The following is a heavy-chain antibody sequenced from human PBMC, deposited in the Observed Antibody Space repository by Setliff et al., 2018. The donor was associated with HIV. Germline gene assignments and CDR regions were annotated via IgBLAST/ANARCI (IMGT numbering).Heavy chain of an antibody. CDR3: ASAGAWQRNALDI. CDR2: INPTGGST. Sequence: ASVKVSCKPSGYSFTNHYMHWVRQAPGQGLEWMGVINPTGGSTRNTQKFQGRVAMTRDTSTSTVYMELSSLRSEDTAVYYCASAGAWQRNALDIWGQGNPGHRLL. J-gene: IGHJ3*02. D-gene: IGHD5-12*01. CDR1: GYSFTNHY. V-gene: IGHV1-46*01.